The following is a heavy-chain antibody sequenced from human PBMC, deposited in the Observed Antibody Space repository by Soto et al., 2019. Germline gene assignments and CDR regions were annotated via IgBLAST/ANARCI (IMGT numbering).Heavy chain of an antibody. D-gene: IGHD4-17*01. CDR3: ARNQGDYHGDSYFQK. CDR2: IYYSGSS. CDR1: GDSISSRSYY. J-gene: IGHJ1*01. V-gene: IGHV4-39*01. Sequence: ETLSLPCSVSGDSISSRSYYWGWIRQPPGKGLEWIGSIYYSGSSYYNPSLKSRVTMSVDTFTNQFSLNLSSVTAADTAVYYCARNQGDYHGDSYFQKWGQGTLDTVSS.